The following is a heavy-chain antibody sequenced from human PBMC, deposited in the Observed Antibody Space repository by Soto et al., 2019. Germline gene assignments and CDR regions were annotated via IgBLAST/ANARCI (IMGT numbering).Heavy chain of an antibody. Sequence: EVQLVQSGAEVKKPGESLKISCKGSGFNFSTYWIGWVRQMPGKGLEWMGIIYPGDSDTRYNPSFQGQGAISADKSIRTAYLQWSSLKASDTAMYYCARQDSYYYYYGLDVWGQGTTVTVSS. CDR2: IYPGDSDT. CDR1: GFNFSTYW. J-gene: IGHJ6*02. CDR3: ARQDSYYYYYGLDV. V-gene: IGHV5-51*01.